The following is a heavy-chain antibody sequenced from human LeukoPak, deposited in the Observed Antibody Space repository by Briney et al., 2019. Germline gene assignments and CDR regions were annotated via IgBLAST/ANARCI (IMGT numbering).Heavy chain of an antibody. CDR3: AKAYYGSGSPLHWFDP. J-gene: IGHJ5*02. V-gene: IGHV3-30*18. CDR1: GFTFSSYG. CDR2: ISYDGSKK. D-gene: IGHD3-10*01. Sequence: GGSLRPSCAASGFTFSSYGMHWVRQAPGKGLEWVAIISYDGSKKYYGDSVKGRFTISRDNSKNTLYLQMNSLRAEDTAVYYCAKAYYGSGSPLHWFDPLRQGRMVTVSS.